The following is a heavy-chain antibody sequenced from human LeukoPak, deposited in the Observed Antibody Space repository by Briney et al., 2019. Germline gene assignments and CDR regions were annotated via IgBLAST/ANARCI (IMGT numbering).Heavy chain of an antibody. CDR1: GFTFNDYV. CDR3: AKEGSSWSTFDY. D-gene: IGHD6-13*01. Sequence: GGSLRLSCATSGFTFNDYVMYWVWQAPGKGLEWVSGISWNSRSIAYADPVKGRFTISRDNAKNSLYLQMNSLRAEDMALYYCAKEGSSWSTFDYWGQGTLVTVSS. J-gene: IGHJ4*02. CDR2: ISWNSRSI. V-gene: IGHV3-9*03.